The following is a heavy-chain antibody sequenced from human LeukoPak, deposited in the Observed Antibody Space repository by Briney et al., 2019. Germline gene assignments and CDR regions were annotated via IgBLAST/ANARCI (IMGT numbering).Heavy chain of an antibody. J-gene: IGHJ4*02. CDR3: ERHQYYYGSGTPSLVY. CDR1: GYSFTSYW. CDR2: IDPSDSYT. V-gene: IGHV5-10-1*01. Sequence: GESLKISCKGSGYSFTSYWISWVRQMPGKGLEWMGRIDPSDSYTNYSPSFQGHVTISADKSISTAHLQWSSLKASDTAMYYCERHQYYYGSGTPSLVYWGQGTLVTVSS. D-gene: IGHD3-10*01.